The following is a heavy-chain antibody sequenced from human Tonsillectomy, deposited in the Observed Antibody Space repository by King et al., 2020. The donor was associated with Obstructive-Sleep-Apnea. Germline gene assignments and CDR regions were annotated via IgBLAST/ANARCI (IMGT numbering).Heavy chain of an antibody. J-gene: IGHJ5*02. CDR3: ARVPYITGWSGWFDP. Sequence: QLQESGPGLVKPSETLSLTCTVSGGSISSSSYYWGWIRQPPGKGLEWIGSIYYSGSTNYNPSLKSLVTISIDTSKNQFSLKLSSVTAADTAVYYCARVPYITGWSGWFDPWGQGTLVTVSS. CDR1: GGSISSSSYY. CDR2: IYYSGST. D-gene: IGHD6-19*01. V-gene: IGHV4-39*07.